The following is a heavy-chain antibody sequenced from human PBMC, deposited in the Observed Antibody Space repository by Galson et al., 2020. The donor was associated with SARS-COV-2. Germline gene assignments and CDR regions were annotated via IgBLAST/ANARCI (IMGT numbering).Heavy chain of an antibody. CDR2: IYSEGSST. D-gene: IGHD7-27*01. V-gene: IGHV3-74*01. CDR1: GFTFSSYG. CDR3: ARGDMGNDYFDY. Sequence: SLRLSCAASGFTFSSYGMHWVRQAPGKGLVWVSRIYSEGSSTSYADSVKGRFTISGDNAKNTLYLQMNSLRAEDTAVYYCARGDMGNDYFDYWGQGTLVTVSS. J-gene: IGHJ4*02.